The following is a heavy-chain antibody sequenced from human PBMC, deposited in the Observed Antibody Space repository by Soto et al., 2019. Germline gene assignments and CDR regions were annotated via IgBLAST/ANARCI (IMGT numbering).Heavy chain of an antibody. J-gene: IGHJ2*01. CDR3: ARDPQLTGAGWYFDL. D-gene: IGHD7-27*01. Sequence: QVQLVQSGAEVKKPGASVKVSCKASGYTFTSYGISWVRQAPGQGLEWMGWISAYNGNTNYAQRLQGRVTMTTDTSTSTAYMELRSLRSDDTAVYYCARDPQLTGAGWYFDLWGRGTLVTVSS. CDR1: GYTFTSYG. CDR2: ISAYNGNT. V-gene: IGHV1-18*04.